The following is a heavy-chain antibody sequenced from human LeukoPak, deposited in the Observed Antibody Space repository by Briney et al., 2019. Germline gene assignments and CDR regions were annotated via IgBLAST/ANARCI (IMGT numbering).Heavy chain of an antibody. D-gene: IGHD1-26*01. CDR1: GFTFSSYA. V-gene: IGHV3-23*01. J-gene: IGHJ4*02. Sequence: GGSLRLSCAASGFTFSSYAMNWVRQAPGKGLEWVSGISGSGSNTYYADSVMGRFTISRDNSKNTLYLQMNGLRAEDTAVYYCAKDVLSGTYYYFDQWGQGTLVTVSS. CDR2: ISGSGSNT. CDR3: AKDVLSGTYYYFDQ.